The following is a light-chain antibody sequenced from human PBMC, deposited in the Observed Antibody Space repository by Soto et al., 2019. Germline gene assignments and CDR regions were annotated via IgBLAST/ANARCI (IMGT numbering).Light chain of an antibody. Sequence: DIVMTQSPDSLAVSLGERATMHCKSSQTVFYGINKKNYLAWYQHKPGQPPKLLIYWASTRESGVPDRLSGSGSGTDFTLTINSLQAEDVAVYYCQQSYSPPLTFGGGTKVEIK. CDR1: QTVFYGINKKNY. CDR3: QQSYSPPLT. V-gene: IGKV4-1*01. J-gene: IGKJ4*01. CDR2: WAS.